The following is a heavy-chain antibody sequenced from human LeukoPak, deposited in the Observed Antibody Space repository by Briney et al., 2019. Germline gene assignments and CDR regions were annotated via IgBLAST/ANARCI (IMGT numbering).Heavy chain of an antibody. D-gene: IGHD5-18*01. J-gene: IGHJ6*02. CDR1: GFTFSSYG. CDR3: ARPHEQLWLRGGMDV. V-gene: IGHV3-33*01. CDR2: IWYDGSNK. Sequence: PGGSLRLSCAASGFTFSSYGMHWVRQAPGKGLEWVAVIWYDGSNKYYADSVKGRFTISRDNSKNTLYLQMNSLRAEDTAVYYCARPHEQLWLRGGMDVWGQGTTVTVSS.